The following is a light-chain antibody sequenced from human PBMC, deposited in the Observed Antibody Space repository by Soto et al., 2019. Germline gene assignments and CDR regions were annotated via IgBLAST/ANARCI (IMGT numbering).Light chain of an antibody. V-gene: IGKV3-20*01. CDR1: QSVTNSF. CDR2: SIL. J-gene: IGKJ2*01. CDR3: QQYSTLPHT. Sequence: ENVLTQSPGILSLSPGERATLSCRASQSVTNSFFAWYQQKPGQAPRLLIYSILSRATGIPDRFSGSGSGTDFTLFISRLEPEDFVVYYCQQYSTLPHTFGQGTKLEV.